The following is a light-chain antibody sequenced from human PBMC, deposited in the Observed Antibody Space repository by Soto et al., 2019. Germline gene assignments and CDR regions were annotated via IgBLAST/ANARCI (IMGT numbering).Light chain of an antibody. Sequence: DIQLTQSPSFLSASVGDRVTITCRASQAISRSLVWYQQRPGRAPEVLIYAASSLQSGVPSRFSGSGSGTEYSLTIFSLQPEDFATCYCQQFNNYPRTFGQGTRLDIK. V-gene: IGKV1-9*01. CDR1: QAISRS. J-gene: IGKJ5*01. CDR2: AAS. CDR3: QQFNNYPRT.